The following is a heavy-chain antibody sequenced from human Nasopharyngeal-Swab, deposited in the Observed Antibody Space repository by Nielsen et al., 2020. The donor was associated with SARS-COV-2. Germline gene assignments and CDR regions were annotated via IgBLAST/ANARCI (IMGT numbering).Heavy chain of an antibody. J-gene: IGHJ6*02. CDR2: INPSGGST. CDR3: ARDRRGYGMDV. Sequence: ASVTVSCQASGYTFTSYYMHWVRQAPGQGLEWMGIINPSGGSTSYAQKFQGRVTMTRDTSTSTVYMELSSLRSEDTAVYYCARDRRGYGMDVWGQGTTVTVSS. CDR1: GYTFTSYY. D-gene: IGHD3-10*01. V-gene: IGHV1-46*01.